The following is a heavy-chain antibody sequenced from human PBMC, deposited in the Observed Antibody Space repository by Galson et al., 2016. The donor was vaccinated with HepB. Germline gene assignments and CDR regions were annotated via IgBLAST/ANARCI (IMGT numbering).Heavy chain of an antibody. CDR2: TSYDGSDK. CDR3: ARHASDIVATSPFDY. CDR1: GFTFNYYV. J-gene: IGHJ4*02. D-gene: IGHD5-12*01. V-gene: IGHV3-30*04. Sequence: SLRLSCAASGFTFNYYVLNWVRQAPGKGLEWVAVTSYDGSDKYYADSVKGRFTISRDNSKNTLYLQMNSLRAEDTAVYYCARHASDIVATSPFDYWGQGTLVTVSS.